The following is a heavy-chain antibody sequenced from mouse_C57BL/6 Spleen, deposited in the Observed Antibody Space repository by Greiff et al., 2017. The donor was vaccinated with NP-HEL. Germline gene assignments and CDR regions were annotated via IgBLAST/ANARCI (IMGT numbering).Heavy chain of an antibody. CDR2: ISYDGSN. CDR3: ARVAPRYYGSSGWYFDV. J-gene: IGHJ1*03. CDR1: GYSITSGYY. V-gene: IGHV3-6*01. D-gene: IGHD1-1*01. Sequence: EVKLMESGPGLVKPSQSLSLTCSVTGYSITSGYYWNWIRQFPGNKLEWMGYISYDGSNNYNPSLKNRISITRDTSKNQFFLKLNSVTTEDTATYYCARVAPRYYGSSGWYFDVWGTGTTVTVSS.